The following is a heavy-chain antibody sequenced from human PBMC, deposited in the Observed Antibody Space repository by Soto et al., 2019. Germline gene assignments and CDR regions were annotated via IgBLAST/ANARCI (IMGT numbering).Heavy chain of an antibody. J-gene: IGHJ4*02. CDR1: GFPFSSYW. V-gene: IGHV3-7*01. Sequence: GGSLRLSCAASGFPFSSYWMSWVRQAPGKGLEWVANIKQDGSEKYYVDSVKGRFTISRDNAKNSLYLQMNSLRAEDTAVYYCARDLRYYFDYWGQGTLVTVSS. CDR3: ARDLRYYFDY. CDR2: IKQDGSEK. D-gene: IGHD4-17*01.